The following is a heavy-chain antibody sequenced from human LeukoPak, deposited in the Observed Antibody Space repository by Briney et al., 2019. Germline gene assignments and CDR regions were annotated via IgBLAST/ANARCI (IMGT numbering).Heavy chain of an antibody. D-gene: IGHD5-12*01. V-gene: IGHV4-39*01. CDR2: IYYSGST. Sequence: ASETLSLTCTVSGGSISSSSYYWGWIRQPPGKGLEWIGSIYYSGSTYYNPSLKSRVTISVDTSKNQFSLKLSSVTAADTAVYYCARRGTIRQFDYWGQGTLVTVSS. J-gene: IGHJ4*02. CDR1: GGSISSSSYY. CDR3: ARRGTIRQFDY.